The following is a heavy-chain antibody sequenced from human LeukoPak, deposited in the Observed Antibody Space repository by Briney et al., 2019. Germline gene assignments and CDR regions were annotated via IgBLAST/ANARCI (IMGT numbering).Heavy chain of an antibody. J-gene: IGHJ4*02. CDR1: GFTFSRYS. CDR3: AREGQQLVQIEYYFDY. CDR2: ISTSSSYI. D-gene: IGHD6-13*01. Sequence: RSGGSLRLSCAASGFTFSRYSMNWVRQAPGKGLEWVSSISTSSSYIYYADSVKGRFTISRDNAKNSLYLQMNSLRAEDTAVYYCAREGQQLVQIEYYFDYWGQGTLVTVSS. V-gene: IGHV3-21*01.